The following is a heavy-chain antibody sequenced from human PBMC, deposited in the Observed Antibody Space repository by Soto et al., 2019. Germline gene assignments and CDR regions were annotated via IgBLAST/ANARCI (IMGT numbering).Heavy chain of an antibody. CDR2: IHSSGST. D-gene: IGHD6-13*01. V-gene: IGHV4-4*07. CDR3: ARDQGVAAAGITWFDP. J-gene: IGHJ5*02. CDR1: GASMNSYH. Sequence: SETLSLTCTVSGASMNSYHWSWIRQPAGKGMEWIGHIHSSGSTNYNPSLKSRVTMSVDTSKNQFSLRLMSLTAADTAVYYYARDQGVAAAGITWFDPWGHGSLVTVSS.